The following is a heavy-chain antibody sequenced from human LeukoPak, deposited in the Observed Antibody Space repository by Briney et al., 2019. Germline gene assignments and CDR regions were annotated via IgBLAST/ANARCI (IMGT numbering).Heavy chain of an antibody. CDR2: IYSGGSI. V-gene: IGHV3-53*01. D-gene: IGHD6-19*01. CDR1: GFTVSSNY. J-gene: IGHJ3*02. Sequence: GGSLRLSCAASGFTVSSNYMSWVRQAPGKGLEWVSVIYSGGSIYYADSVKGRFTISRDNSKNTLYLQMNSLRAEDAAVYYCARDQYSSGWTGAFDIWGQGTMVTVSS. CDR3: ARDQYSSGWTGAFDI.